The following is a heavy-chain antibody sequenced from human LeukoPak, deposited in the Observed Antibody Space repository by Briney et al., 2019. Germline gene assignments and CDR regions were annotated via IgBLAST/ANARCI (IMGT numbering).Heavy chain of an antibody. CDR3: ASTTVGY. D-gene: IGHD4-23*01. J-gene: IGHJ4*02. V-gene: IGHV4-34*01. Sequence: SETLSLTCAVYGGSFSGYYWSWIRQPPGKGLDWIGEINHSGSTNYNPSLKSRVTISVDTSKNQFSLKLSSVTAADTAVYYCASTTVGYWGQGTLVTVSS. CDR2: INHSGST. CDR1: GGSFSGYY.